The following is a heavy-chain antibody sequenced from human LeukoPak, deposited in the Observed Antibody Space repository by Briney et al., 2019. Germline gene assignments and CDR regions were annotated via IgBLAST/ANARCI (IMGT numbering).Heavy chain of an antibody. D-gene: IGHD2-2*01. V-gene: IGHV3-23*01. CDR1: GFTFSSYA. CDR3: ATNRYSSTSWGEYFQH. CDR2: ISGSGGST. Sequence: GGSLRVYCAASGFTFSSYAMSWVRQAPGKGLEWVSAISGSGGSTYYADSVKGRFTISRDNSKNTLYLQMNSLRAEDTAVYYCATNRYSSTSWGEYFQHWGQGTLVTVSS. J-gene: IGHJ1*01.